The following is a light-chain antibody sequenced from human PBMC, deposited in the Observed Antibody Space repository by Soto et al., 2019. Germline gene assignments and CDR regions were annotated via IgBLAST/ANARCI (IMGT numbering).Light chain of an antibody. V-gene: IGKV3-11*01. Sequence: EFVLTQSPGTLSLSPGERATLSCRASQSVSSYLAWSQQKPGQAPRLLIYDASNRATGIPARFSGSGSGTDFTLTISSLEPEDFAVYYCQQRSNWPPSITFGQGTRLEIK. J-gene: IGKJ5*01. CDR2: DAS. CDR3: QQRSNWPPSIT. CDR1: QSVSSY.